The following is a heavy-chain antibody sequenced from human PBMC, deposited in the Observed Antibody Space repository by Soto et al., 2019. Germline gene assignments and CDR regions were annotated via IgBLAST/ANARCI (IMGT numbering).Heavy chain of an antibody. D-gene: IGHD6-13*01. Sequence: LRLSCAASGFTITSSAMSWVRQAPGKGLEWVSTTGISGGTTYYADSVKGRFTISRDNSKNTLYLLLNSLRAEDTAVYYCAMGLAAAGPFDYWGQGTLVTVSS. CDR1: GFTITSSA. J-gene: IGHJ4*02. CDR3: AMGLAAAGPFDY. V-gene: IGHV3-23*01. CDR2: TGISGGTT.